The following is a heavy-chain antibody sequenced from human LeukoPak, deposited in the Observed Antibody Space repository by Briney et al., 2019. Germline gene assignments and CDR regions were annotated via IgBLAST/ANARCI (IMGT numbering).Heavy chain of an antibody. J-gene: IGHJ3*02. CDR2: IYPGDSDT. CDR1: GYSFTSYW. CDR3: AAHYSSGNDAFDI. D-gene: IGHD3-10*01. V-gene: IGHV5-51*01. Sequence: GESLKISCKGSGYSFTSYWIGWVRQMPGKGLEWMGIIYPGDSDTRYTPSFQGQVTISADKSISTAYLQWSSLKASDTAMYYCAAHYSSGNDAFDIWGQGTLVTVSS.